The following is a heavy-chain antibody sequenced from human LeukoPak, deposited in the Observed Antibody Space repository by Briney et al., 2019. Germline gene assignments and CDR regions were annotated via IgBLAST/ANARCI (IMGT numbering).Heavy chain of an antibody. Sequence: GGSLRLSCAASGFPFSSYAMHWVRQAPGKGLEWVTFISFDGTNKYYADSVKGRFTISRDNSKNTLYLQMNSLRGEDTAVYYCAKGGSPSCYSSSGYWGQGTLVTVSS. CDR3: AKGGSPSCYSSSGY. J-gene: IGHJ4*02. CDR2: ISFDGTNK. CDR1: GFPFSSYA. D-gene: IGHD2-2*01. V-gene: IGHV3-30-3*01.